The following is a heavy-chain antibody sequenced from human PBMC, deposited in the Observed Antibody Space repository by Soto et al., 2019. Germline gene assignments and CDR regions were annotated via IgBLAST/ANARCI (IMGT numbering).Heavy chain of an antibody. Sequence: SQTLSLTCVISGDSVSIYSGAWNWIRQSPSRGLEWLGRTYYRSKWYNDYAVSVKSRITINPDTSKNQFSLQLNSVTPEDTAVYYCARVLGMEYYYGMDVWGQGTTVTVSS. V-gene: IGHV6-1*01. CDR1: GDSVSIYSGA. CDR3: ARVLGMEYYYGMDV. D-gene: IGHD7-27*01. CDR2: TYYRSKWYN. J-gene: IGHJ6*02.